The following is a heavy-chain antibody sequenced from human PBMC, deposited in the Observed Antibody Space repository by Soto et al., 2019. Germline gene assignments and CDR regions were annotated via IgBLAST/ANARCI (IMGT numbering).Heavy chain of an antibody. CDR3: ARDLGYQTLDY. J-gene: IGHJ4*02. D-gene: IGHD6-25*01. V-gene: IGHV3-7*01. CDR2: IKEDGSEE. CDR1: GLTFSSSW. Sequence: EVQLVESGGGLVQPGGSLRLSCAASGLTFSSSWMSWARQAPGKGLQWVANIKEDGSEEYYLDSVKGRFTISRDNAKNPLYLQMNSLTAEDTAVYYCARDLGYQTLDYRGQGTLVTVSS.